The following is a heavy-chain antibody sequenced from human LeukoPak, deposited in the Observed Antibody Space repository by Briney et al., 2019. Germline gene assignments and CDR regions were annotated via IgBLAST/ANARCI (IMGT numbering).Heavy chain of an antibody. CDR1: GGTFSSYA. V-gene: IGHV1-69*06. J-gene: IGHJ4*02. CDR3: ATGSEWPAYYGDY. Sequence: GASVKVSCKASGGTFSSYAISWVRQAPGQGLEWMGGIIPIFGTANYAQKFQGRVTITADKSTSTAYMELSSLRSEDTAVYYCATGSEWPAYYGDYWGQGTLVTVSS. CDR2: IIPIFGTA. D-gene: IGHD3-3*01.